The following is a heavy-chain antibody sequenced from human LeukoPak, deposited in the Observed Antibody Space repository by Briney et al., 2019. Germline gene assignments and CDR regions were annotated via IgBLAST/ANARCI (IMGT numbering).Heavy chain of an antibody. CDR1: GGSISSYY. CDR3: ARDRDGYNIGPYYFDY. CDR2: IYTSGST. Sequence: SETLSLTCTVSGGSISSYYWSWIRQPAGKGLEWIGRIYTSGSTNYIPSLKSRVTMSVDTSKNQFSLKLSSVTAADTAVYYCARDRDGYNIGPYYFDYWGQGTLVTVSS. V-gene: IGHV4-4*07. D-gene: IGHD5-24*01. J-gene: IGHJ4*02.